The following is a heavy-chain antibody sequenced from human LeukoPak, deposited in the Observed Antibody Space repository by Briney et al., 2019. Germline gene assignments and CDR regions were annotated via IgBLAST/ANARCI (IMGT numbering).Heavy chain of an antibody. D-gene: IGHD1-26*01. V-gene: IGHV1-8*01. J-gene: IGHJ4*02. CDR2: MNPNSGNT. Sequence: GASVKVSCKASGYTFTSYDINWVRQATGQGLEWMGWMNPNSGNTGYAQKFQGRVTMTRNTSISTAYMELSSLRSEDTAVYYCARGVRVGAINYFDCWGQGTLVTVSS. CDR3: ARGVRVGAINYFDC. CDR1: GYTFTSYD.